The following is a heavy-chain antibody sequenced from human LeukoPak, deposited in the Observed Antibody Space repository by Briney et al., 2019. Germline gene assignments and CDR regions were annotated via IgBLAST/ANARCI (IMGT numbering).Heavy chain of an antibody. Sequence: PGGSLRLSCAASGFTFSSYEMNWVRQAPGKGLEWVSYISSSGSTIYYADSVKGRFTISRDNAKNSLYLQMNSLRAEDTAVYYCARPYDSSSQSYYSYGREAWGQGTT. CDR1: GFTFSSYE. J-gene: IGHJ6*02. V-gene: IGHV3-48*03. D-gene: IGHD3-22*01. CDR2: ISSSGSTI. CDR3: ARPYDSSSQSYYSYGREA.